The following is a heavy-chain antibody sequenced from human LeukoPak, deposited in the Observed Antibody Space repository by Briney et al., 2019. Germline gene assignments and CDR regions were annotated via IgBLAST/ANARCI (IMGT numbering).Heavy chain of an antibody. J-gene: IGHJ4*02. Sequence: GGSLRLSCGASGFTFSSYSMSWVRQAPGKGQEWVSAISGSGGSTYYADSVKVRFTVSRDNSKNTLHLQMNSLRAEDTAVYYCAKESGNYDILTGYYRTYYFVSWGQGTPVTVSS. CDR2: ISGSGGST. D-gene: IGHD3-9*01. V-gene: IGHV3-23*01. CDR1: GFTFSSYS. CDR3: AKESGNYDILTGYYRTYYFVS.